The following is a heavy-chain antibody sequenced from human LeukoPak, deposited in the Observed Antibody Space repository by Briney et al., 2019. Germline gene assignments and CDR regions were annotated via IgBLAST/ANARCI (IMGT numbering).Heavy chain of an antibody. Sequence: WASVKVSCKASGGTFSSYAISWVRQAPGQGLEWMGRIIPILGIANYAQKFQGRVTITADKSTSTAYMELSSLRSEDTAVYYCASWSVGYSYGFKYYYYGMDVWGQGTTVTVSS. D-gene: IGHD5-18*01. J-gene: IGHJ6*02. CDR1: GGTFSSYA. CDR3: ASWSVGYSYGFKYYYYGMDV. CDR2: IIPILGIA. V-gene: IGHV1-69*04.